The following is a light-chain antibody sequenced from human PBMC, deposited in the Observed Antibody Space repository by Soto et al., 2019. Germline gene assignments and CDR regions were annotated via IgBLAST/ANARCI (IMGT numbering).Light chain of an antibody. J-gene: IGLJ2*01. CDR3: GTWDSSLSVEV. CDR2: DNN. CDR1: SSNIGNNY. Sequence: QSLLTQPPSVFAAPGQKVTISCSGSSSNIGNNYVSWYQQLPGTAPKLLIYDNNKRPSGIPDRFSGSKSGTSATLGITGLQTGDDVDYYCGTWDSSLSVEVFGGGTK. V-gene: IGLV1-51*01.